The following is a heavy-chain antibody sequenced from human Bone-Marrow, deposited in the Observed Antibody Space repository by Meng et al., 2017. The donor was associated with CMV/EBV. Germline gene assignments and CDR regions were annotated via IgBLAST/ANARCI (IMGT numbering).Heavy chain of an antibody. V-gene: IGHV1-69*10. J-gene: IGHJ4*02. D-gene: IGHD2-2*02. CDR3: ARGPYCSSTSCYIYLDY. CDR1: GGTFSSYA. CDR2: IIPILGIA. Sequence: SVKVSCKASGGTFSSYAISWVRQAPGQGLEWMGGIIPILGIANYAQKFQGRVTITADKSTSTAYMELSSLRSEDTAVYYCARGPYCSSTSCYIYLDYWGQGTLVTVSS.